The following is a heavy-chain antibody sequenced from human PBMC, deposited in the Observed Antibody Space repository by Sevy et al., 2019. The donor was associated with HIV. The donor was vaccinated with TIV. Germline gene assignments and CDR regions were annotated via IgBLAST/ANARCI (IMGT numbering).Heavy chain of an antibody. CDR1: GGSISSSSYY. V-gene: IGHV4-39*01. J-gene: IGHJ5*02. CDR3: ARQNIVVVVAATYNWFDP. Sequence: SETLSLTCTVSGGSISSSSYYWGWIRQPPGKGLEWIGNIYYSGSTYYNPSLKSRVTISVDTSKNQFSLKLSSVTAADTAVYYCARQNIVVVVAATYNWFDPWGQGTLVTVSS. D-gene: IGHD2-15*01. CDR2: IYYSGST.